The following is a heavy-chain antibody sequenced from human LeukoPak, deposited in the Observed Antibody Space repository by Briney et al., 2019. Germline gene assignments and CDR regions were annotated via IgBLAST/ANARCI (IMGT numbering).Heavy chain of an antibody. Sequence: RGGSLRLSCAASGFPFSTYAMNWVRQAPGKGLEWVSVITGSGGFTQYADSVKGRFTISRDNSKNTVYLQMNSLRVEDTALYYCVRSLDYWGQGTLVTVSS. J-gene: IGHJ4*02. CDR1: GFPFSTYA. CDR2: ITGSGGFT. CDR3: VRSLDY. V-gene: IGHV3-23*01.